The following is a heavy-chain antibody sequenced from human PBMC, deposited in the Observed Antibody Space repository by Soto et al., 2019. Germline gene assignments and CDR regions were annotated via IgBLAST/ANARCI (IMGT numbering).Heavy chain of an antibody. D-gene: IGHD6-25*01. Sequence: SETLSHTCTVSGGSIRIGGYYWSWIRQHPGKGLEWIGYIYYSGSTYYHPSLKSRVTISVDTSKNQFSLKLSSVTAADTAVYYCARDNPAAWFDPWGQGTLVTVSS. CDR1: GGSIRIGGYY. CDR2: IYYSGST. V-gene: IGHV4-31*03. CDR3: ARDNPAAWFDP. J-gene: IGHJ5*02.